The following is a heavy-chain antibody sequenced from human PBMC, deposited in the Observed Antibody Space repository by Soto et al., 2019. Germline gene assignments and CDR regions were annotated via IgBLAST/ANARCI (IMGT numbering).Heavy chain of an antibody. D-gene: IGHD3-10*01. CDR3: TRDSLPYYYGSGSYFFDY. CDR1: GFTFGDYA. CDR2: IRSKAYGGTT. Sequence: LRLSCTASGFTFGDYAMSWFRQAPGKGLEWVGFIRSKAYGGTTEYAASVKGRFTISRDDSKSIAYLQMNSLKTEDTAVYYCTRDSLPYYYGSGSYFFDYWGQGTLVTVSS. J-gene: IGHJ4*02. V-gene: IGHV3-49*03.